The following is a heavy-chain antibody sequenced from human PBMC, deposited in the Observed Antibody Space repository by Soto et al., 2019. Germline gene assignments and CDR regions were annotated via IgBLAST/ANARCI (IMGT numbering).Heavy chain of an antibody. V-gene: IGHV4-31*03. CDR2: IYYSGTT. J-gene: IGHJ4*02. D-gene: IGHD5-18*01. Sequence: SETLSLTCTVSGGSISSEGYYWSWFRQLPGKGLEWIGDIYYSGTTYHNPSLRSRLTISGDASKNQFSLKLSSVTAADTALYYCARGRGYSYGPYYFDYWGQGTLVTISS. CDR1: GGSISSEGYY. CDR3: ARGRGYSYGPYYFDY.